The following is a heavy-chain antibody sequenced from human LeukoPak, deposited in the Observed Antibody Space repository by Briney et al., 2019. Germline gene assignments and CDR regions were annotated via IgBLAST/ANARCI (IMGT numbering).Heavy chain of an antibody. D-gene: IGHD2-15*01. CDR1: GFTFSDYG. V-gene: IGHV3-23*01. Sequence: GGSLRLSCAAAGFTFSDYGMNWVRQAPGKGLEWVSGISGSGISTYYADSVKGRFTISRDNPKSTMNLQMNSLRAEDTAVYYCAKGGGSIGRSYYFDYWGQGILVTVSS. CDR3: AKGGGSIGRSYYFDY. CDR2: ISGSGIST. J-gene: IGHJ4*02.